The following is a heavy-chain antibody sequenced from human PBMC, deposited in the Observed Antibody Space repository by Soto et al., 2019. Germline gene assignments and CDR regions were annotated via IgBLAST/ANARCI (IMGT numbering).Heavy chain of an antibody. CDR3: FNYDSSGPDAFDI. D-gene: IGHD3-22*01. Sequence: GGSLRLSCAASGFTFSSYSMNWVRQAPGKGLEWVSSISSSSSYIYYADSVKGRFTISRDNAKNSLYLQMNSLRAEDTAVYYCFNYDSSGPDAFDIWGQGTMVTVSS. CDR1: GFTFSSYS. CDR2: ISSSSSYI. V-gene: IGHV3-21*01. J-gene: IGHJ3*02.